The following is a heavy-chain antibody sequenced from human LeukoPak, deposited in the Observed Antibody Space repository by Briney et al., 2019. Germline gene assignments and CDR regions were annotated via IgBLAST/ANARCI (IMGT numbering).Heavy chain of an antibody. CDR2: IYYSGST. D-gene: IGHD1-26*01. J-gene: IGHJ6*02. CDR3: VRLVRYGMDV. V-gene: IGHV4-39*01. Sequence: SETLSLTCTVSGGSISSSSYFWGWIRQPRGKGLEWIGSIYYSGSTYYKPSLKSRVTISVDTSKNQFSLKLSSVTAADTAVYYCVRLVRYGMDVWGQGTTVTVSS. CDR1: GGSISSSSYF.